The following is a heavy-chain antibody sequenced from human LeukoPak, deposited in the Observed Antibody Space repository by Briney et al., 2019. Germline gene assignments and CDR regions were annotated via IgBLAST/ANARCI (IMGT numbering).Heavy chain of an antibody. V-gene: IGHV3-23*01. J-gene: IGHJ4*02. D-gene: IGHD5-12*01. CDR1: GFTFTTYT. CDR2: VSPGGGDNT. CDR3: AKDFGRISGGPGY. Sequence: DPGGSLRLSCAASGFTFTTYTMSWVRQAPGKGLEWVSNVSPGGGDNTYYADSVNGRFTISRDNSKNTLYLQMNSLKVEDTAIYYCAKDFGRISGGPGYWGRGTLVTVSS.